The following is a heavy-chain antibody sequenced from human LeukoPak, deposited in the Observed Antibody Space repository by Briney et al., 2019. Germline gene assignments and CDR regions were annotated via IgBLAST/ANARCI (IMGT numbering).Heavy chain of an antibody. CDR1: GFTFSSYA. CDR3: AKNSYYGSGSYIGYMDV. Sequence: PGGSLRLSCAASGFTFSSYAMSWVRQAPGKGLEWVSAISGSGGSTYYADSVKGRSTISRDNSKNTLYLQMNSLRAEDTAVYYCAKNSYYGSGSYIGYMDVWGKGTTVTVSS. V-gene: IGHV3-23*01. CDR2: ISGSGGST. J-gene: IGHJ6*03. D-gene: IGHD3-10*01.